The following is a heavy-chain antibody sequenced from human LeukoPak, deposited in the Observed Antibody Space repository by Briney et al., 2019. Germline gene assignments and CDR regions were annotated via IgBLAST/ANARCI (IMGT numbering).Heavy chain of an antibody. Sequence: SETLSLTCAVSGYSIRSGFYWGWIRQPPGKGLEWIGGLYHSGSTHYNPSLISRVTISVDTSRNQFFLELTSVTAADTALYYCVRLVLEDIYVIAVPDKYYFDYWGQGILVTVSS. D-gene: IGHD6-19*01. J-gene: IGHJ4*02. CDR2: LYHSGST. CDR3: VRLVLEDIYVIAVPDKYYFDY. CDR1: GYSIRSGFY. V-gene: IGHV4-38-2*01.